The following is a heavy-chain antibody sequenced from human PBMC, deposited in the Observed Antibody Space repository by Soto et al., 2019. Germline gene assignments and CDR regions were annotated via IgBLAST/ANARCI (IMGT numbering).Heavy chain of an antibody. J-gene: IGHJ6*02. D-gene: IGHD3-22*01. CDR2: IKQDGSEK. V-gene: IGHV3-7*03. CDR1: GFTFSSYW. CDR3: ARDGDSSGYYKDYYYGMDV. Sequence: PGGSLRLSCAASGFTFSSYWMSWVRQAPGKGLEWVANIKQDGSEKYYVGSVKGRFTISRDNAKNSLYLQMNSLRAEDTAVYYCARDGDSSGYYKDYYYGMDVWGQGTTVTVSS.